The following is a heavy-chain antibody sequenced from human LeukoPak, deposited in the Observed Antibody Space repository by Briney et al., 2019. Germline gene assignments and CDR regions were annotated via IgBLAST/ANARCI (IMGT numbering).Heavy chain of an antibody. CDR3: ARHVTTASAARGFDT. Sequence: PGESLKISCKGSGYSFTSYWVAWVRQMPGKGLEWMGIIYPRDSDTRYSPSFQGQVTISADKSINTAYLQWSGLKASDTAVYYCARHVTTASAARGFDTWGQGTMVTVSS. CDR1: GYSFTSYW. J-gene: IGHJ3*02. V-gene: IGHV5-51*01. D-gene: IGHD1-14*01. CDR2: IYPRDSDT.